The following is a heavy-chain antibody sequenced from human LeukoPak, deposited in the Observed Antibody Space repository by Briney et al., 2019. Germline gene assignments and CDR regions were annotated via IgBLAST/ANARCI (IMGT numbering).Heavy chain of an antibody. V-gene: IGHV3-30*18. CDR2: ISYDGSNK. CDR1: GFTFSSYG. D-gene: IGHD2-21*02. Sequence: QPGRSLRLSCAASGFTFSSYGMHWVRQAPGKGLEWVAVISYDGSNKYYADSVKGRFTISRDNSKNTLYLQMNSLRAEDTAVYYCAKGGAAYCGGDCYQRDAFDIWGQGTMVTVSS. J-gene: IGHJ3*02. CDR3: AKGGAAYCGGDCYQRDAFDI.